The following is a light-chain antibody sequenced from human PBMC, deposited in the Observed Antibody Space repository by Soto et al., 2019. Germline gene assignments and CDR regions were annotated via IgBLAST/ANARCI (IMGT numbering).Light chain of an antibody. CDR3: QQSYSTPYT. CDR2: GAF. J-gene: IGKJ2*01. V-gene: IGKV1-39*01. CDR1: QSITNY. Sequence: DIQMTQSRSSLSASVGDRVTISCRATQSITNYVNWYQQKPGKAPKLLIYGAFTLQSGVPSRFSGSGSGTDFTLTISSLQAEDFATYYCQQSYSTPYTFGQGTKVDIK.